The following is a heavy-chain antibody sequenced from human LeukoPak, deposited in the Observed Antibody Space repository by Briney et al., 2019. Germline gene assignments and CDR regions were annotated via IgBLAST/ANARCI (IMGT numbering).Heavy chain of an antibody. CDR1: ALTFSSYG. CDR2: IQDDGSNK. J-gene: IGHJ6*03. Sequence: GGSLRLSCAASALTFSSYGIHWVRQAPGKGLEWVAFIQDDGSNKYYADSVKGRFTISRDNSKNTLYLQMNSLRAEDTAVYYCANQLEWLLYMDVWGKGTTVTVS. CDR3: ANQLEWLLYMDV. D-gene: IGHD3-3*01. V-gene: IGHV3-30*02.